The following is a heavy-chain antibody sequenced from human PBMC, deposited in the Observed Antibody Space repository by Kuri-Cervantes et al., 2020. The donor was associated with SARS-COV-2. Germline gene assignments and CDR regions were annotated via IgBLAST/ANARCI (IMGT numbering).Heavy chain of an antibody. CDR2: ISWNSGII. D-gene: IGHD3-3*01. Sequence: GGSLRLSCAASGFTFDDYAMHWVRQAPGKGLEWVSGISWNSGIIGYADSVKGRFTISRDNAKNSLYLQMISLRAEDTAVYYCAKGVVIQPGAGFDYWGQGNLVTVSS. V-gene: IGHV3-9*01. J-gene: IGHJ4*02. CDR1: GFTFDDYA. CDR3: AKGVVIQPGAGFDY.